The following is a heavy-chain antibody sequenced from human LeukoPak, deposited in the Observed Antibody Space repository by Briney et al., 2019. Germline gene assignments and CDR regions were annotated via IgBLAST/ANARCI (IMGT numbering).Heavy chain of an antibody. CDR3: AKLYCSSTTCYRKLSDY. V-gene: IGHV3-23*01. CDR1: GFTFSSYA. CDR2: ISGSGGST. Sequence: GGSLRLSCAASGFTFSSYAMSWVRQAPGKGLEWVSAISGSGGSTYYADSVEGRFTISRDNSKNTVYLQMNNLRAEDTAVYFCAKLYCSSTTCYRKLSDYWGQGILVTVSS. J-gene: IGHJ4*02. D-gene: IGHD2-2*01.